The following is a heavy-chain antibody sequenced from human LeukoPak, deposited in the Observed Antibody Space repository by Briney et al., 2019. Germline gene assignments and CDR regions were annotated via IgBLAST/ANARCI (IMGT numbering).Heavy chain of an antibody. CDR2: TSGSGGST. J-gene: IGHJ6*02. V-gene: IGHV3-23*01. CDR1: GFTFSSYA. Sequence: GGSLRLSCAASGFTFSSYAMSWVRQAPGKGLEWVSSTSGSGGSTYYADSVKGRFTISRDNSKNTLYLQMNSLRAEDTAVNYCAKDLNSYGYYYYGMDVWGQGTTVTASS. D-gene: IGHD5-18*01. CDR3: AKDLNSYGYYYYGMDV.